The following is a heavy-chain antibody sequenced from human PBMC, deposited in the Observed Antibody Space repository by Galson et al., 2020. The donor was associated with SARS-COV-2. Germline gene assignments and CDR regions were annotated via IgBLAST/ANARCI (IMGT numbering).Heavy chain of an antibody. V-gene: IGHV1-8*01. D-gene: IGHD6-19*01. Sequence: ASVKVSCKASGYTFTSYDINWVRQATGQGLEWMGWMNPNSGKTGYAQKFQDRVTMTRNTAISTAYMELSSLRSEDKAVYYCARRAVKQWLVPGGGYGMDVWGQGTTVTVSS. CDR1: GYTFTSYD. CDR2: MNPNSGKT. J-gene: IGHJ6*02. CDR3: ARRAVKQWLVPGGGYGMDV.